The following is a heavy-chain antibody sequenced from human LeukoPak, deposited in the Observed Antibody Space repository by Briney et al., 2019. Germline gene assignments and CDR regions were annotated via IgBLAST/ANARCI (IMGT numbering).Heavy chain of an antibody. CDR2: IYSTGRS. V-gene: IGHV4-4*07. D-gene: IGHD5-12*01. CDR1: GGSISSYY. J-gene: IGHJ4*02. Sequence: SETLSLTCTVSGGSISSYYWSWIRQPAGKGLEWIGRIYSTGRSDYNPSLKSRITMSVDTSKNQFSLKLSSVTAADTAVYYCAGDGPRSGYDLGHFDNLGQGTLVTASS. CDR3: AGDGPRSGYDLGHFDN.